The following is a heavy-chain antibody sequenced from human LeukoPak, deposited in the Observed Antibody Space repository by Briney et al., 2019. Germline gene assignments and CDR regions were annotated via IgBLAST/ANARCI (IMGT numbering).Heavy chain of an antibody. D-gene: IGHD5-12*01. CDR1: GGSLSGYY. Sequence: SETLSLTCAVYGGSLSGYYWSWIRQPPGKGLEWIGEINHSGSTNYNPSLKSRVTISVDTSKNQFSLKLSSVTAADTAVYYCAKSKPVDNSGYDSSFDYWGQGTLVTVSS. V-gene: IGHV4-34*01. J-gene: IGHJ4*02. CDR3: AKSKPVDNSGYDSSFDY. CDR2: INHSGST.